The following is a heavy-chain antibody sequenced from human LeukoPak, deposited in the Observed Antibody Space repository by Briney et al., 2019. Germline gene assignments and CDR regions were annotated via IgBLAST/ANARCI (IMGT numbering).Heavy chain of an antibody. D-gene: IGHD6-6*01. CDR2: IYYSGST. CDR1: GGXISSYY. V-gene: IGHV4-59*08. Sequence: SETLSLTCTVSGGXISSYYCSWIRQPPGKGLEWIGYIYYSGSTNYNPSLKSRVTISVDTSKNQFSLKLCSVTAADTAVYYCARHGPRLVPFDYWGQGTLVTVSS. CDR3: ARHGPRLVPFDY. J-gene: IGHJ4*02.